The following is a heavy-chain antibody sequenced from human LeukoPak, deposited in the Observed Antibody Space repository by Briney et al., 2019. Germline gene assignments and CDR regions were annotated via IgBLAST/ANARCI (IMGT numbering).Heavy chain of an antibody. V-gene: IGHV4-59*01. CDR3: ATSRRYSYGFNFDY. Sequence: SETLSLTCTVSGGSISSYYWSWIRQPPGKGLEWIGYIYYSGSTNYNPSLKSRVTISVDTSKNQFSLKLSSVTAADTAVYYCATSRRYSYGFNFDYWGQGTPVTVSS. J-gene: IGHJ4*02. CDR2: IYYSGST. D-gene: IGHD5-18*01. CDR1: GGSISSYY.